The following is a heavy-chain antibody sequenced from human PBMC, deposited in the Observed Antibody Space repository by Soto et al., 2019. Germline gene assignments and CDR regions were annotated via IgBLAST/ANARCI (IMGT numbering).Heavy chain of an antibody. Sequence: SETLSLTCRVSGGSMSEYFWSWIRQSPGKGLEWIGYIYYLGSTDYNPSLKSRVTISVDTSKRQFSLRLTSVTAADTAVYYCARDGYDGAGSPYPAYWGPGTQVTVSS. V-gene: IGHV4-59*01. CDR1: GGSMSEYF. CDR2: IYYLGST. CDR3: ARDGYDGAGSPYPAY. J-gene: IGHJ4*02. D-gene: IGHD3-10*01.